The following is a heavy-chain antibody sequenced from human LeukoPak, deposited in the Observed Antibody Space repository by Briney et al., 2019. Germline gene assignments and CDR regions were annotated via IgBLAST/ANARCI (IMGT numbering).Heavy chain of an antibody. V-gene: IGHV1-69*13. Sequence: SVKVSCKASGGTFSSYAISWVRRAPVQGLEWMGGIIPIFGTANYAQKFQGRVTITADESTSTAYMELSSLRSEDTAVYYCARSKDPITLGAFDIWGQGTMVTVSS. CDR2: IIPIFGTA. CDR3: ARSKDPITLGAFDI. CDR1: GGTFSSYA. J-gene: IGHJ3*02. D-gene: IGHD3-10*01.